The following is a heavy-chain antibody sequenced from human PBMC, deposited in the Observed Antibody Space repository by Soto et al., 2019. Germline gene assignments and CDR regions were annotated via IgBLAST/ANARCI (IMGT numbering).Heavy chain of an antibody. D-gene: IGHD3-16*01. CDR2: ISAYNGNT. CDR3: ARDRYAFAQGAFDL. Sequence: ASVKVSCKASGYTFTSYCISWVRQAPGQGLEWMGWISAYNGNTNYAQKLQGRVTMTTDTSTSTAYMELRSLRSDDTAVYYCARDRYAFAQGAFDLWGKGTMVTVSS. V-gene: IGHV1-18*04. J-gene: IGHJ3*01. CDR1: GYTFTSYC.